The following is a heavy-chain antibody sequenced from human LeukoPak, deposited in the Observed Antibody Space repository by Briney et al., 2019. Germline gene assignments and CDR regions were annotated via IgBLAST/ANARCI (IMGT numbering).Heavy chain of an antibody. V-gene: IGHV4-31*03. J-gene: IGHJ6*03. CDR3: ARSTVYDDYYYMDV. D-gene: IGHD3-16*01. CDR1: GGSISSGGYY. Sequence: PSQTLSLTCTVSGGSISSGGYYWSWIRQHPGKGLEWIGYIYYSGSTYYNPSLKSRVTISVDTSKNQFSLKLSSVTAADTAVYYCARSTVYDDYYYMDVWGKGTTVTVSS. CDR2: IYYSGST.